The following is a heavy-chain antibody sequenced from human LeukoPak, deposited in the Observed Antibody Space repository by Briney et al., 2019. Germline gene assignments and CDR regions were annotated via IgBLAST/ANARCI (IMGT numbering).Heavy chain of an antibody. CDR3: ARDRYSSSWYDY. CDR1: GFTFSSYA. V-gene: IGHV3-64*01. CDR2: ISSNGVST. J-gene: IGHJ4*02. D-gene: IGHD6-13*01. Sequence: PGGSLRLSCAASGFTFSSYAMHWVRQAPGKGLEYVSAISSNGVSTYYANSVKGRFTISRDNSKNTLYLQMGSLRAEDMAVYYCARDRYSSSWYDYWGQGTLVTVSS.